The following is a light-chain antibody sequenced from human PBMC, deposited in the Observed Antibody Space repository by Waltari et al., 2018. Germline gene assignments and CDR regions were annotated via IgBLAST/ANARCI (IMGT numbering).Light chain of an antibody. CDR1: SSDVGNYNL. J-gene: IGLJ3*02. Sequence: QSALTQPASVSGSPGQSITISCTGPSSDVGNYNLVSWYQQHPGKAPKLMNYEGNKRPSGVSNRFSGSKSGNMASLTFAGLQAEDEADYYCCSYAGSSAPRVFGGGTKLTVL. V-gene: IGLV2-23*01. CDR2: EGN. CDR3: CSYAGSSAPRV.